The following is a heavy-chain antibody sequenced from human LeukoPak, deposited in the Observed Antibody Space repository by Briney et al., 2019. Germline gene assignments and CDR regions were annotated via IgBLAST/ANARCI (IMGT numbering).Heavy chain of an antibody. CDR1: GGSVSSDY. CDR3: ARRGGLNRGYWYFDL. CDR2: IYYSRST. V-gene: IGHV4-59*02. J-gene: IGHJ2*01. Sequence: PSETLSLTCTVSGGSVSSDYWSWIRQPPGKGLEWIGYIYYSRSTNYNPSLKSRVTISVDTSKNQFSLNLSSVTAADTAVYYCARRGGLNRGYWYFDLWGRGTLVTVSS. D-gene: IGHD3-16*01.